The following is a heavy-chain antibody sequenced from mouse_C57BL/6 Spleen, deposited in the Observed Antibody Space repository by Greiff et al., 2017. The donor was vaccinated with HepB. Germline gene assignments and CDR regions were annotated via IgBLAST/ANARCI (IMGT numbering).Heavy chain of an antibody. CDR3: ARSDGRYFDY. Sequence: QVQLQQSGPELVKPGASVKISCKASGYAFSSSWMNWVKQRPGKGLEWIGRIYPGDGDTNYNGKFKGKATLTADKSSSTAYMQLSSLTSEDSAVYFCARSDGRYFDYWGKGTTLTVSS. CDR2: IYPGDGDT. D-gene: IGHD2-3*01. V-gene: IGHV1-82*01. J-gene: IGHJ2*01. CDR1: GYAFSSSW.